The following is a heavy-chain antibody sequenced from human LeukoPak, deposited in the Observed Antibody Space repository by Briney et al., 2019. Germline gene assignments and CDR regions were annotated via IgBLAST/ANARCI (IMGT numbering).Heavy chain of an antibody. CDR2: IDYSGNT. Sequence: SETLSLTCTVSGGSISTIIYYWGWIRQSPGRGLEWIGSIDYSGNTYYNPSLKSRVTISVDTSMNQFSLKLSFVTTADTAVYYCARALGYCSGGSCTRGYNWFDPWGQGTLVTVPS. V-gene: IGHV4-39*01. J-gene: IGHJ5*02. D-gene: IGHD2-15*01. CDR1: GGSISTIIYY. CDR3: ARALGYCSGGSCTRGYNWFDP.